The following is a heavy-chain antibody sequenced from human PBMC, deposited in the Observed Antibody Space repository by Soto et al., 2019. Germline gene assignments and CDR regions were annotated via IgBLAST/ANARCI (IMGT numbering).Heavy chain of an antibody. CDR2: ISWNSGSI. J-gene: IGHJ4*02. CDR3: AKGIEAATTPFDY. CDR1: GFTFDDYA. D-gene: IGHD2-15*01. Sequence: EVQLVESGGGLVQPGRSLRLSCAASGFTFDDYAMHWVRQAPGKGLEWVSGISWNSGSIGYADSVKGRFTISRDNAKNSLYLQMNSLRAEDTALYYCAKGIEAATTPFDYWGQGTLVTVSS. V-gene: IGHV3-9*01.